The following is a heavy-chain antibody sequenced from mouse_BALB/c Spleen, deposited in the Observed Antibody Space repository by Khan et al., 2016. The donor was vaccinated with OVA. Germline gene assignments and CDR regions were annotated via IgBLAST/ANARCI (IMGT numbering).Heavy chain of an antibody. V-gene: IGHV1S137*01. CDR2: VSTNYGDA. J-gene: IGHJ3*01. Sequence: QVQLQQSGAELVRPGVSLKISCKGSGYTFTDFPMHWVKQSHAKNLEWIGVVSTNYGDATYNQKFTGKATMTADKSSSTAYMELGSLTSEDSAVYYCGRGGGGDRFAYWGQGTLVTVSA. CDR3: GRGGGGDRFAY. CDR1: GYTFTDFP.